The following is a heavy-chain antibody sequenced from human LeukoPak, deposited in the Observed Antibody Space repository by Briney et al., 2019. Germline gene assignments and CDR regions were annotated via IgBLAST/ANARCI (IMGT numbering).Heavy chain of an antibody. D-gene: IGHD3-16*01. CDR3: ARVKEVPYYYFDY. Sequence: GGSLRLSCAASGFTFSSYSMNWVRQAPGKGLEWVSSISSGSSYIYYADSVKGRFTISRDSAKNSLSLQMNSLRAEDTAVYYCARVKEVPYYYFDYWGQGTLVTVSS. CDR2: ISSGSSYI. V-gene: IGHV3-21*01. CDR1: GFTFSSYS. J-gene: IGHJ4*02.